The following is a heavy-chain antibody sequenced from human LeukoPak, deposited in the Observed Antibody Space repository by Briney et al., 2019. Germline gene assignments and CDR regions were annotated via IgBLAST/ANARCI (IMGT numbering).Heavy chain of an antibody. CDR3: ARDLSVRPDYGGNEERMDV. J-gene: IGHJ6*03. D-gene: IGHD4-23*01. CDR2: ISAYNGNT. Sequence: ASVKVSCKASGYTFTSYGISWVRQAPGQGLEWMGWISAYNGNTNYAQKLQGRVTMTTDTSTSTAYMELRSLRSDDTAVYYCARDLSVRPDYGGNEERMDVWGKGTTVTVSS. V-gene: IGHV1-18*01. CDR1: GYTFTSYG.